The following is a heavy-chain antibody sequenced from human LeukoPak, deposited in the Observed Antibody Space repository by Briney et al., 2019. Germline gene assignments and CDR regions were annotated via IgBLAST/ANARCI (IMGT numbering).Heavy chain of an antibody. CDR3: VRISSGYYGLIDH. V-gene: IGHV3-74*01. Sequence: GGSLRLSCVASGFTFSSHLMHWVRQAPGKGLVWVSRIDSDGSKTDYADSVKGRFTFYRDNARNTLYLQMNSLRAEDTAVYYCVRISSGYYGLIDHWGQGTLVTVSS. D-gene: IGHD3-22*01. J-gene: IGHJ4*02. CDR1: GFTFSSHL. CDR2: IDSDGSKT.